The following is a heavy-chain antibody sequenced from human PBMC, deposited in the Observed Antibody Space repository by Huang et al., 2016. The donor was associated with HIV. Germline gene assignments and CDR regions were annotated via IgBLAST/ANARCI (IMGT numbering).Heavy chain of an antibody. V-gene: IGHV4-39*01. J-gene: IGHJ6*03. D-gene: IGHD4-17*01. CDR3: ASRTTVTTTSNYHYFYMDV. CDR2: IYYMGNG. Sequence: QLQLQESGPGLVKPSETLSLTCTVSGGSISSSSYYWGWIRQSPGKGMEWIGIIYYMGNGYYNPSLKSRVTMSVDRSSNQFSLKMHSVTAADTAVYYCASRTTVTTTSNYHYFYMDVWGKGTTVIVSS. CDR1: GGSISSSSYY.